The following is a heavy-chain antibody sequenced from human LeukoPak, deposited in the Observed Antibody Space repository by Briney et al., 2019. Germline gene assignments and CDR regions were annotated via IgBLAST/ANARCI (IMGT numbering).Heavy chain of an antibody. V-gene: IGHV1-8*01. Sequence: ASVKVSCKASGYTFTSYDINWVRQATGQGLEWMGWMNPNSGNTGYAQKFQGRVTMTRDTSISTAYMEVSSLRPDDTAVYYCARDEVGPFDYWGQGTLVTVSS. D-gene: IGHD1-26*01. CDR3: ARDEVGPFDY. CDR1: GYTFTSYD. CDR2: MNPNSGNT. J-gene: IGHJ4*02.